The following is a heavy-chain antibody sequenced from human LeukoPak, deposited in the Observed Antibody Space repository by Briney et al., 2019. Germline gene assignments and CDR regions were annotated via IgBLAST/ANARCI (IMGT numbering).Heavy chain of an antibody. CDR1: GYTFTSYG. CDR2: ISAYNGNT. CDR3: ARDRASSSWPDYYYGMDV. J-gene: IGHJ6*02. Sequence: ASVKVSCKASGYTFTSYGISWVRQAPGQGPEWMGWISAYNGNTNYAQKLQGRVTMTTDTSTSTAYMELRSLRSDDTAVYYCARDRASSSWPDYYYGMDVWGQGTTVTVSS. D-gene: IGHD6-13*01. V-gene: IGHV1-18*01.